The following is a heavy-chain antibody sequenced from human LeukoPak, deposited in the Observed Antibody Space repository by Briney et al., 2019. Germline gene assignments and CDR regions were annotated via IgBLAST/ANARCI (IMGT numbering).Heavy chain of an antibody. CDR2: ISGYNGNT. CDR1: GYTFTTYN. D-gene: IGHD3-16*01. J-gene: IGHJ6*03. CDR3: ARDFKQLWLFGGDYYYYMDV. Sequence: ASVKVSCKASGYTFTTYNINWVRQAPGQGLEWMGWISGYNGNTNYAQKLQGRVTMTTDTSTSTAYMELRSLRSDDTAVYYCARDFKQLWLFGGDYYYYMDVWGKGTTVTVSS. V-gene: IGHV1-18*01.